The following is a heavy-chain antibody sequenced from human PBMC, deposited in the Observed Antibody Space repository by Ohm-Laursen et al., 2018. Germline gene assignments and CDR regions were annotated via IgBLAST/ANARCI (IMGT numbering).Heavy chain of an antibody. Sequence: TLSLTWAVYGGSFSGYYWSWIRQPPGKGLEWIGYIYYSGSTNYNPSLKSRVTISVDTSKNQFSLKLSSVTAADTAVYYCARHGAAGYYDFWSGYYTGYGMDVWGQGTTVTVSS. D-gene: IGHD3-3*01. CDR2: IYYSGST. CDR1: GGSFSGYY. CDR3: ARHGAAGYYDFWSGYYTGYGMDV. J-gene: IGHJ6*02. V-gene: IGHV4-59*08.